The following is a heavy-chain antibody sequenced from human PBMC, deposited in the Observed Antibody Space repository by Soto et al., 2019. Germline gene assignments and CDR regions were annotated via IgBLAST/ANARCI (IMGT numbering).Heavy chain of an antibody. CDR2: ISWNSDRI. CDR1: GFIFDDFA. V-gene: IGHV3-9*01. Sequence: AQLVESGGGLVQPGRSLRLSCAGSGFIFDDFAIHWVRQAPGKGLEWVSGISWNSDRIGYADSVKGRFTISRDNAKNSLYLQMNSLRVEDTALYYCTKVGGLYDFWSGPLHFDLWGQGTLVTVSS. CDR3: TKVGGLYDFWSGPLHFDL. D-gene: IGHD3-3*01. J-gene: IGHJ4*02.